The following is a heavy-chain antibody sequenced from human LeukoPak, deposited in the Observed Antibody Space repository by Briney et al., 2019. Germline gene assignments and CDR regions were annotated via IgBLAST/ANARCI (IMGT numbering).Heavy chain of an antibody. CDR2: ISSSSSYI. CDR1: GFTFSSYS. J-gene: IGHJ4*02. D-gene: IGHD3-3*02. CDR3: ARDGGHVWDNQWNHYFDY. V-gene: IGHV3-21*01. Sequence: GGSLRLSCAASGFTFSSYSMNWVRQAPGKGLEWVSSISSSSSYIYYADSVKGRFTISRDNAKNSLYLQMNSLRAEDTAVYYCARDGGHVWDNQWNHYFDYWGQGTLVTVSS.